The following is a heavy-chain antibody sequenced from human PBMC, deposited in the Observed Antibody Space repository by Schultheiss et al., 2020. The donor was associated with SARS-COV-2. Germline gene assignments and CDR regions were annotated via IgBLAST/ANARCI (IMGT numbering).Heavy chain of an antibody. CDR1: GFTFSSYS. Sequence: GESLKISCAASGFTFSSYSMNWVRQAPGKGLEWVSSISSSSSYIYYADSVKGRFTISRDNAKNSLYLQMNSLRAEDTAVYYCARDFYGSGSPYYGMDVWGQGTTVTVSS. D-gene: IGHD3-10*01. J-gene: IGHJ6*02. CDR3: ARDFYGSGSPYYGMDV. V-gene: IGHV3-21*01. CDR2: ISSSSSYI.